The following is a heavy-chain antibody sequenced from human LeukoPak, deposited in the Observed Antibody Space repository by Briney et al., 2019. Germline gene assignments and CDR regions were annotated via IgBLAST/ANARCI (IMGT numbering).Heavy chain of an antibody. CDR3: AREEHFDY. V-gene: IGHV3-30-3*01. D-gene: IGHD1/OR15-1a*01. J-gene: IGHJ4*02. CDR1: GFTFSSYA. CDR2: ISYDGSNK. Sequence: GGSLRLSCAASGFTFSSYAMHWVRQAPGKGLEWVAVISYDGSNKYYADSVKGRFTISRDNSKNTLYLQMNILRAEDTAVYYCAREEHFDYWGQGTLVTVSS.